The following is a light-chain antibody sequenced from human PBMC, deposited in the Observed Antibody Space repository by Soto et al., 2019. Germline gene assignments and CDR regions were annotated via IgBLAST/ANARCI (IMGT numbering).Light chain of an antibody. CDR3: SSYTSNRTPHVL. V-gene: IGLV2-14*01. Sequence: QSALTQPASMSGPPGQSITISCTGTSSDVGGYNYVSWYQQHPGKAPKLMIFDVSNRPSGVSNRFSGSKSGNTASLTISGLQAEDEADYYCSSYTSNRTPHVLFGGGTKVTV. J-gene: IGLJ2*01. CDR1: SSDVGGYNY. CDR2: DVS.